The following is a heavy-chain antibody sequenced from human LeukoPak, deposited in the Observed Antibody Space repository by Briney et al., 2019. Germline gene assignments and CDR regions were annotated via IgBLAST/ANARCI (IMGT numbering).Heavy chain of an antibody. CDR1: GGSISSYN. J-gene: IGHJ4*02. V-gene: IGHV4-59*01. D-gene: IGHD3-9*01. Sequence: SETLSLTCTVSGGSISSYNWSWIRQPPGKGLEWIGYIYYSGSTNYNPSLKSRVTISVDTSKNQFSLKLSSVTAADTAVDYCARAGDILTGYSPQFDYWGQGTLVTVSS. CDR3: ARAGDILTGYSPQFDY. CDR2: IYYSGST.